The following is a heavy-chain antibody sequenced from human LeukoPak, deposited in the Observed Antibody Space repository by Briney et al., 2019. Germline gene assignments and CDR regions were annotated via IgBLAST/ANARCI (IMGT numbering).Heavy chain of an antibody. Sequence: GGSLRLSCAASGFTFSDYYMSWIRQAPGKGLEWVSYISSSGSTIYYADSVKGRFTISRDNAENSLYLQMNSLRAEDTAVYYCASSRYSSGWYNYWGQGTLVTVSS. CDR3: ASSRYSSGWYNY. CDR1: GFTFSDYY. CDR2: ISSSGSTI. D-gene: IGHD6-19*01. J-gene: IGHJ4*02. V-gene: IGHV3-11*01.